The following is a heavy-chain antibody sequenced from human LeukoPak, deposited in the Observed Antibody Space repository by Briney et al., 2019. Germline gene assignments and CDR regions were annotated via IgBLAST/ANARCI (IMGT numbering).Heavy chain of an antibody. V-gene: IGHV4-59*08. Sequence: PSETLSLTCTVSGGSISSYYWSWIRQPPGKGLEWIGYIYYSGSTNYNPSLKSRVTISVDTSKNQFSLKLSSVTAADTAVYYCARHRDLYDTLTGYLLAGAFDIWGQGTMVTVSS. D-gene: IGHD3-9*01. J-gene: IGHJ3*02. CDR2: IYYSGST. CDR1: GGSISSYY. CDR3: ARHRDLYDTLTGYLLAGAFDI.